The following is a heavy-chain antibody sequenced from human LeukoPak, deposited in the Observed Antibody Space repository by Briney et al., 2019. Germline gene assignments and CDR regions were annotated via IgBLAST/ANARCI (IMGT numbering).Heavy chain of an antibody. J-gene: IGHJ4*02. D-gene: IGHD3-9*01. CDR1: GFTFSSYA. Sequence: PGGSLRLSCAASGFTFSSYAMSWVRQAPGKGLEWVSAISGSGGSTYYADSVKGRFTISRDNARNSLYLQMNSLRAEDTAVYNCAILRYFDPGIDYWGQGTLVTVSS. V-gene: IGHV3-23*01. CDR2: ISGSGGST. CDR3: AILRYFDPGIDY.